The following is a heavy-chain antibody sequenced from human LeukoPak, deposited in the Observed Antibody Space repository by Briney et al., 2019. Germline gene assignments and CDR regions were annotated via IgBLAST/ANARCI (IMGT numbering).Heavy chain of an antibody. D-gene: IGHD6-6*01. CDR3: ARFGLEKSSSHGAWLDP. Sequence: PLETLSLTCAVYGGSFSGYYWSWIRQPPGKGLEWIGEINHSGSTNYKSSLKSRVTISVDTSKNQFSLKLTSVTAADTAVYYCARFGLEKSSSHGAWLDPWGQGTLVTVSS. CDR1: GGSFSGYY. CDR2: INHSGST. V-gene: IGHV4-34*01. J-gene: IGHJ5*02.